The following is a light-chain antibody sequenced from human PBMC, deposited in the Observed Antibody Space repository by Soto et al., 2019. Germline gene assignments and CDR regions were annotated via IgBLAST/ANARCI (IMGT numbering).Light chain of an antibody. V-gene: IGLV2-14*01. CDR3: SSYISSSIDYV. CDR1: SSDVGGYNY. J-gene: IGLJ1*01. CDR2: EVS. Sequence: QSALTQPASVSGSPGQSITMSCTGTSSDVGGYNYVSWYQQHPGKAPKLMIYEVSNRPSGVSNRFSGSKSGNTASLTISGLQAGDEADYYCSSYISSSIDYVFGTGTKVTVL.